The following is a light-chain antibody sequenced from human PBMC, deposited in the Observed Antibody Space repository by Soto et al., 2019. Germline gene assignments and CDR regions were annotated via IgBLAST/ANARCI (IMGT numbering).Light chain of an antibody. CDR2: WGS. V-gene: IGKV2-28*01. CDR1: QSLLHSNGYNY. CDR3: MQALQSPLT. J-gene: IGKJ4*01. Sequence: DLVMTQSPLSLPVTPGEPASISCRSSQSLLHSNGYNYLDWYLQKPGQSPQLLIYWGSNRASGVPDSVSGSGSGTDFTLKISRVEAEDGGVYYCMQALQSPLTFGGGTKVEIK.